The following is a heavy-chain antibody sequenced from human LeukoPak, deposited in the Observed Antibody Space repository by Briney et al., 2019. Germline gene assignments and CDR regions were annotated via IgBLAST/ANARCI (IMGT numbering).Heavy chain of an antibody. D-gene: IGHD2-2*03. CDR2: IYYSGST. Sequence: PSETLSLTCTVSGGSISSHYWSWIRQPPGKGLEWIGYIYYSGSTNYNPSLKSRVIISVDTSKNQFSLKLSSVTAADTAVYYCARAGYCSSTSCARAFDIWGQGTMVTVSS. J-gene: IGHJ3*02. CDR3: ARAGYCSSTSCARAFDI. V-gene: IGHV4-59*11. CDR1: GGSISSHY.